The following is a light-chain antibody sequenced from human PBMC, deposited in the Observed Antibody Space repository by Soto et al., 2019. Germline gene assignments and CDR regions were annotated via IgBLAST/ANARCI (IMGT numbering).Light chain of an antibody. CDR1: DFNIGYND. CDR3: ATWDNSLSAAV. J-gene: IGLJ3*02. V-gene: IGLV1-51*01. CDR2: DNN. Sequence: QSVLTQPPSVSATPGQTVAISCSGSDFNIGYNDVSWYQQSPGTAPKLLIYDNNKRTTGIPVRFTASKSGTSATLDITGLQTGDEADYYCATWDNSLSAAVFGGGTKVTVL.